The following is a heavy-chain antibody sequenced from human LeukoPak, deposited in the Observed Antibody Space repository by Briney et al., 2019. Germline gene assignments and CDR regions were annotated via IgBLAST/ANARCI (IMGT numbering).Heavy chain of an antibody. V-gene: IGHV3-21*01. CDR3: ARSRDYGDYD. D-gene: IGHD4-17*01. CDR1: GFTFSSYS. Sequence: PGGSLRLSCAASGFTFSSYSMNWVRQAPGKGLEWVSSISSSSSYIYHADSVKGRFTISRDNAKNSLYLQMNSLRAEDTAVYYCARSRDYGDYDWGQGTLVTVSS. J-gene: IGHJ4*02. CDR2: ISSSSSYI.